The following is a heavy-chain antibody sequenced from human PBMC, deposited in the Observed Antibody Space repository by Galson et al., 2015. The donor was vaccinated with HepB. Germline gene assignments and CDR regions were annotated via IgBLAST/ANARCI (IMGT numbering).Heavy chain of an antibody. CDR3: ATRGAYNYDSSSYKLDY. J-gene: IGHJ4*02. CDR1: GYSFTSYW. CDR2: IYPGDSDA. D-gene: IGHD3-22*01. Sequence: QSGAEVKKPGESLRISCKGSGYSFTSYWIVWVRQMPGKGLEWMGIIYPGDSDARYSPSLQGQVTISADKSISTAYLQRSSLKASDTAMYYCATRGAYNYDSSSYKLDYWGQGTQVTVSS. V-gene: IGHV5-51*01.